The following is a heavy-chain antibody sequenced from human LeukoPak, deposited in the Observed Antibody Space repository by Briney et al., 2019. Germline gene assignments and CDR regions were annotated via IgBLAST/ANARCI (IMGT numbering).Heavy chain of an antibody. CDR3: AKDRVTYYYDSRTPTF. J-gene: IGHJ4*02. CDR1: GFTFSSYG. D-gene: IGHD3-22*01. CDR2: ISHDGSNK. V-gene: IGHV3-30*18. Sequence: PGGSLRLSCAASGFTFSSYGMHWVRQAPGKGLEWVAVISHDGSNKYYADSVKGRFTISRDNSKNTLYLQMNSLRAEDTAVYCCAKDRVTYYYDSRTPTFWGQGTLVTVSS.